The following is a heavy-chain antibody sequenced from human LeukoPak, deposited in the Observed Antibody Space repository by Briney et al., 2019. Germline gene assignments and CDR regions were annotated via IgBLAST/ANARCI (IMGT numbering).Heavy chain of an antibody. CDR3: AGDRGIAVAAPYYYYMDV. CDR1: GFTFNNYW. CDR2: IKQDGSEK. D-gene: IGHD6-19*01. V-gene: IGHV3-7*01. J-gene: IGHJ6*03. Sequence: PGGSLRLSCAASGFTFNNYWMSWVRQAPGKGLEWVANIKQDGSEKYYVDSVKGRFTISRDNAKNSLYLQMNSLRAEDTAVYYCAGDRGIAVAAPYYYYMDVWGKGTTVTVSS.